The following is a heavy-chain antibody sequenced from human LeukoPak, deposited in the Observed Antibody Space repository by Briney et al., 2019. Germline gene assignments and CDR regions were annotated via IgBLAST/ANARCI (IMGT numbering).Heavy chain of an antibody. Sequence: SETLSLTCTVPGGSISSSSYYWGWIRQPPGKGLEWIGSIYYSGSTYYNPSLKSRVTISVDTSKNQFSLKLSSVTAADTAVYYCARHGEYYYDSSGYYFPHWYFDLWGRGTLVTVSS. CDR1: GGSISSSSYY. V-gene: IGHV4-39*01. CDR2: IYYSGST. CDR3: ARHGEYYYDSSGYYFPHWYFDL. J-gene: IGHJ2*01. D-gene: IGHD3-22*01.